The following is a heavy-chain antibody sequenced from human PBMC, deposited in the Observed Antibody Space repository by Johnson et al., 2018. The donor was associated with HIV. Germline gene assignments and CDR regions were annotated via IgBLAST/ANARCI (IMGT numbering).Heavy chain of an antibody. D-gene: IGHD3-22*01. CDR1: GFTFDEYG. Sequence: VQLVESGGGVVRPGGSLRVSCPASGFTFDEYGMSWVRQAPGKGLEWVSGITWNGGTTGYADSVKGRFTISRDNAKNSLYLQMNSLRAEDTALYYCARRTDYYDSSGYRGGAFDIWGHGTMVTVSS. J-gene: IGHJ3*02. CDR2: ITWNGGTT. V-gene: IGHV3-20*04. CDR3: ARRTDYYDSSGYRGGAFDI.